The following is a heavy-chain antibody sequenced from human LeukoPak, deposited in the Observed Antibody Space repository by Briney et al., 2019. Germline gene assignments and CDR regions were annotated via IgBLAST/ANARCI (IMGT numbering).Heavy chain of an antibody. J-gene: IGHJ6*03. Sequence: SETVSLTCSVYGGPFSGYYWRWLRPPPGQALEWLGEINHSESNNYNPPLKRRVTITVNTSKNHFSQPLSSVPTAHAAFYSSASQGHYGKIVPTTLTCFYLDVWGKGTTVTVA. CDR3: ASQGHYGKIVPTTLTCFYLDV. CDR2: INHSESN. CDR1: GGPFSGYY. D-gene: IGHD4/OR15-4a*01. V-gene: IGHV4-34*01.